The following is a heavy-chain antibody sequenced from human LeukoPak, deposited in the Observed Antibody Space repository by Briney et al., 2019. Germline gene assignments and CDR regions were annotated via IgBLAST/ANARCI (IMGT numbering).Heavy chain of an antibody. CDR3: TTDLYQTEPGQFVY. D-gene: IGHD2-2*02. V-gene: IGHV3-15*01. Sequence: GGSLRLSCAASGFTFSNAWMSWVRQAPGKGLEWVGRIKSKTDGGTTDYAAPVKGRFTISRDDSKNTLYLQMNSLKTEDTAVYYCTTDLYQTEPGQFVYWGQGTLVTVSS. J-gene: IGHJ4*02. CDR2: IKSKTDGGTT. CDR1: GFTFSNAW.